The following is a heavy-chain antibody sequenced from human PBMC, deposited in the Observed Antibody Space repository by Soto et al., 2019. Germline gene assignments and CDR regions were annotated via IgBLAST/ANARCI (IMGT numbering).Heavy chain of an antibody. CDR3: ARAVGGAAAGSQDY. V-gene: IGHV4-4*07. D-gene: IGHD6-13*01. Sequence: SETLSLTCTVSGGSVSSYYWSWIRQPAGKGLEWIGRFYTSGNTNYNPSLKSRVTMSIDTSKNQFSLKLSSVTAADTAVYFCARAVGGAAAGSQDYWGQGTLVTVSS. J-gene: IGHJ4*02. CDR1: GGSVSSYY. CDR2: FYTSGNT.